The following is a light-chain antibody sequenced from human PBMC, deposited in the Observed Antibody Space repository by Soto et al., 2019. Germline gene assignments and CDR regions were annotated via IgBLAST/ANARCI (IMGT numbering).Light chain of an antibody. Sequence: QYALTQPASVSGSPGQSITISCTGTSSDVGGYNYVSWYQQHPGKAPKLIIYDVSNRPSGVSNRFSGSKSGNTASLTISGLQAEDEADYYCSSYRSRSTVVFGGGTKLTVL. CDR1: SSDVGGYNY. CDR3: SSYRSRSTVV. CDR2: DVS. V-gene: IGLV2-14*01. J-gene: IGLJ2*01.